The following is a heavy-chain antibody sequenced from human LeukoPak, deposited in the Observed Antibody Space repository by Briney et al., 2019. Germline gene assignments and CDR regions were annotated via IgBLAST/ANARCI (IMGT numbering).Heavy chain of an antibody. CDR3: ATDIVATTRNYYYYYMDV. Sequence: SETLSLTCTVSGGSISSYYWSWIRQPPGKGLEWIGYIYYSGSTNYNPSLKGRVTISVDTSKNQFSLKLSSVTAADTAVYYCATDIVATTRNYYYYYMDVWGKGTTVTVSS. J-gene: IGHJ6*03. D-gene: IGHD5-12*01. V-gene: IGHV4-59*01. CDR1: GGSISSYY. CDR2: IYYSGST.